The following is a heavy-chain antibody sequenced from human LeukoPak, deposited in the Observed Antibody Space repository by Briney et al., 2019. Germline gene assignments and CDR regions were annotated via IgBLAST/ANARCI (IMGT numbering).Heavy chain of an antibody. D-gene: IGHD3-9*01. Sequence: SSETLSLTCTVSGGSSSTYWWSWIRQPPGKGLQWVGCIRYGVSTHSNPSLQSRVTISVDTSKNQFSLKLSSVTAADTAMYYCAKYAALTGPNWLDTWGQGILVTVSS. CDR1: GGSSSTYW. CDR3: AKYAALTGPNWLDT. J-gene: IGHJ5*02. V-gene: IGHV4-59*01. CDR2: IRYGVST.